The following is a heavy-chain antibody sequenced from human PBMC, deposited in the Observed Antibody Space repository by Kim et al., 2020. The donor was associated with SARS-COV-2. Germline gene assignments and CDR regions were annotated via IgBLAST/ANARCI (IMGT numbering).Heavy chain of an antibody. V-gene: IGHV4-59*13. J-gene: IGHJ5*02. Sequence: SETLSLTCTVSGGSISSFYWSWIRQPPGKGLEWIGYINYSGSTYYNPSLKSRVTISVDTSKNQFSLKLNSVTAADTAVYYCARGGITTSDLNWFDPWGQGTLVTVSS. CDR2: INYSGST. CDR1: GGSISSFY. CDR3: ARGGITTSDLNWFDP. D-gene: IGHD3-16*01.